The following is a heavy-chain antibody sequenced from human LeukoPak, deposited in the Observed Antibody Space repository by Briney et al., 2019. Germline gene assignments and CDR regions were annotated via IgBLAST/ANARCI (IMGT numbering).Heavy chain of an antibody. V-gene: IGHV3-23*01. D-gene: IGHD3-22*01. J-gene: IGHJ4*02. CDR1: GFTFSSYV. CDR3: AKVGPGYDRSGYYDN. CDR2: ISGSAGNT. Sequence: GGSLRLSCAASGFTFSSYVMTWVRQAPGRGLEWVSGISGSAGNTYYADSVKGRFTISIDNSKNTLDLQMNSLRAEDTAEYYCAKVGPGYDRSGYYDNWGQGTLVTVSS.